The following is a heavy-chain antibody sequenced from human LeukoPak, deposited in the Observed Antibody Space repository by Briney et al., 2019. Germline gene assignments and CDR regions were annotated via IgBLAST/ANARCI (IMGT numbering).Heavy chain of an antibody. CDR1: GFTFSSYG. CDR2: INTDGSRI. CDR3: AKDLNWNQADY. D-gene: IGHD1-1*01. V-gene: IGHV3-74*01. J-gene: IGHJ4*02. Sequence: GGSLRLSCAASGFTFSSYGMHWVRQAPGKGLVWVSRINTDGSRINYADSVKGRFTISRDNAKNTLYLQMNSLRVEDTALYYCAKDLNWNQADYWGQGTLVTVSS.